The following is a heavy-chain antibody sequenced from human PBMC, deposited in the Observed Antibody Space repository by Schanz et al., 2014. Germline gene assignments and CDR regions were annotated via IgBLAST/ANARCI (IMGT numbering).Heavy chain of an antibody. Sequence: LVESGGALLKPLGSLPLSCGGPGVPLSTSSMSWVRQDPGKGLEWVANIKQDGSEKYYVDAVKGRFTISRDNAKNSMYLHMKSLRGEDTAVYYCARDNYYGSGSCAYWGQGTLVTVSS. D-gene: IGHD3-10*01. CDR3: ARDNYYGSGSCAY. V-gene: IGHV3-7*04. CDR1: GVPLSTSS. CDR2: IKQDGSEK. J-gene: IGHJ4*02.